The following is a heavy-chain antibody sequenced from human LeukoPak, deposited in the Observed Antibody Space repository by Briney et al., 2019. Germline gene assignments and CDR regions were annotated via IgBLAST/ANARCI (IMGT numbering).Heavy chain of an antibody. Sequence: SQTLSLTCTVSGDSVSTTDYYWTWIRQPPGRGLEWIGYIYDSGNTYYSPPLKSRVTISVDTSNNQVSLKLRSVTAADTAVYYCARVGYCSSASCYSPGAFDIWGQGTMVTVFS. CDR2: IYDSGNT. V-gene: IGHV4-30-4*01. J-gene: IGHJ3*02. CDR1: GDSVSTTDYY. D-gene: IGHD2-2*01. CDR3: ARVGYCSSASCYSPGAFDI.